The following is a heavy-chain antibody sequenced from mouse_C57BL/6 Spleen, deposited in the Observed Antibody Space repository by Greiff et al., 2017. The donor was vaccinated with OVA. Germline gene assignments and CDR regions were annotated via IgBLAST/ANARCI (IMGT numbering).Heavy chain of an antibody. Sequence: EVMLVESGGGLVQPKGSLKLSCAASGFSFNTYAMNWVRQAPGKGLECVARIRSKSNNYATYYADSVKDRFTISRDDSESMLYLQMNNLKTEDTAMYYCVRQDYLWYFDVWGTGTTVTVSS. J-gene: IGHJ1*03. CDR2: IRSKSNNYAT. V-gene: IGHV10-1*01. D-gene: IGHD2-4*01. CDR1: GFSFNTYA. CDR3: VRQDYLWYFDV.